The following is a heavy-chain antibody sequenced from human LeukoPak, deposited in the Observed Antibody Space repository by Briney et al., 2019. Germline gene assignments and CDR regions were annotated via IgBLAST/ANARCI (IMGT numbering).Heavy chain of an antibody. V-gene: IGHV3-30*02. J-gene: IGHJ4*02. CDR1: RFTFSSYG. CDR2: IQYDGSNE. Sequence: PGGSLRLSCAASRFTFSSYGMHWVRQAPGKGLEWVAYIQYDGSNEQYADSVKGRFSISRDSSKNILYLQMNSLRAEDTAVYYCAKEGPYADYPDYWGQGTLVTVSS. CDR3: AKEGPYADYPDY. D-gene: IGHD4-17*01.